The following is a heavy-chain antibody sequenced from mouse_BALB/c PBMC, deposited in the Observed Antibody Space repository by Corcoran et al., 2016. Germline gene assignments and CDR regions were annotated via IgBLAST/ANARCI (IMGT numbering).Heavy chain of an antibody. V-gene: IGHV9-4*02. CDR1: GYTFTTAG. D-gene: IGHD1-1*01. CDR2: INTHSGVP. J-gene: IGHJ2*01. CDR3: ARWHYGSYYFDY. Sequence: QIQLVQSGPELKKPGETVRISCKASGYTFTTAGMQWVQKMPGKGLKWIGWINTHSGVPKYAEDFKGRFAFSLETSASTAYLQISNLKNEDTATYFCARWHYGSYYFDYWGQGTTLTVSS.